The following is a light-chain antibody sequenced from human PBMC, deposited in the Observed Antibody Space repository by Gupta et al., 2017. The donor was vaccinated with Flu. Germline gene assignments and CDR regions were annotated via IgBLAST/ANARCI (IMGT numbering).Light chain of an antibody. CDR3: QHYVDWPLT. CDR1: QNINRN. J-gene: IGKJ4*01. V-gene: IGKV3-11*01. CDR2: GAS. Sequence: DIVLTQSPATLSLSPGERATLSCRASQNINRNLAWYQQKPGQAPRLLIHGASNRPTGIPVRFSGSGSGTDFILTISSLEPEDFAVYYCQHYVDWPLTFGGGTRVEI.